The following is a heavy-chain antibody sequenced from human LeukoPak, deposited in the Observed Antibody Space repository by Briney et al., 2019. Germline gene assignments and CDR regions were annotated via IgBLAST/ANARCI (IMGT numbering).Heavy chain of an antibody. CDR2: IYTSGST. Sequence: PSETLSLTCTVSDGSISSGSYYWSWIRQPAGKGLEWIGRIYTSGSTNYNPSLKSRVTISVDTSKNQFSLKLSSVTAADTAVYYCAREWYSGSYYYYYYMDVWGKGTTVTVSS. J-gene: IGHJ6*03. V-gene: IGHV4-61*02. D-gene: IGHD1-26*01. CDR1: DGSISSGSYY. CDR3: AREWYSGSYYYYYYMDV.